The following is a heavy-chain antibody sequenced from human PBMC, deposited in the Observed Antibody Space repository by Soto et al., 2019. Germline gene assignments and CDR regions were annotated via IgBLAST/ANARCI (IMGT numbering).Heavy chain of an antibody. Sequence: PGGSLRLSCAASGFTFSSYGMHWVRQAPGKXLEWVAVIWYDGSNKYYADSVKGRFTISRDNSKNTLYLQMNSLRAEDTAVYYWARDSSGWPTYLYYYYGMDVWAQGTTVTV. CDR3: ARDSSGWPTYLYYYYGMDV. V-gene: IGHV3-33*01. D-gene: IGHD6-19*01. CDR2: IWYDGSNK. CDR1: GFTFSSYG. J-gene: IGHJ6*02.